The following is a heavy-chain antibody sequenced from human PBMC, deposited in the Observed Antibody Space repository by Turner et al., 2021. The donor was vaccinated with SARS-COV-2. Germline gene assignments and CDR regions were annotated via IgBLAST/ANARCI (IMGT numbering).Heavy chain of an antibody. CDR2: IYYSGST. Sequence: QVQLQESGPGLVKPSQTLSLTCTVSGGSISSGDYYWSWIRQPPGKGLEWIGYIYYSGSTYYNPSLKSRVTISVDTSKSQFSLKLSSVTAADTAVYYCARVVVLRRAYFDYWGQGTLVTVSS. CDR3: ARVVVLRRAYFDY. CDR1: GGSISSGDYY. D-gene: IGHD2-8*01. V-gene: IGHV4-30-4*01. J-gene: IGHJ4*02.